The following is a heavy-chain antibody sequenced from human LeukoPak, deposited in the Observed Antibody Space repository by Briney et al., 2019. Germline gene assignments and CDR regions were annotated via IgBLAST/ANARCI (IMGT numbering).Heavy chain of an antibody. V-gene: IGHV4-39*01. D-gene: IGHD1-26*01. J-gene: IGHJ5*02. CDR2: IHYSGNT. CDR1: GDSINSSPYY. Sequence: SSETLSLTCTVSGDSINSSPYYWGWIRQSPGKGLEWIGSIHYSGNTYYNPSLKSRVTISVDTSKNQFSLRMRSVTAADTAIYYCAKCLASRQGFSGSYSPWGQGTLVTVSS. CDR3: AKCLASRQGFSGSYSP.